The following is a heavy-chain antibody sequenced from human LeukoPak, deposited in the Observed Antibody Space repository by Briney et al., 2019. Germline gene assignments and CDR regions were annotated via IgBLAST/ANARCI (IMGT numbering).Heavy chain of an antibody. V-gene: IGHV4-59*08. J-gene: IGHJ4*02. D-gene: IGHD3-22*01. CDR1: SGSISSYY. Sequence: SETLSLTCTVSSGSISSYYWSWIRQPPGKGLEWIGYTFYSGSTNYNPSLKSRVTISVDTPKNQFSLKLSSVTAADTAVYYCASLPYYYDSSGYYFDYWGQGTLVTVSS. CDR2: TFYSGST. CDR3: ASLPYYYDSSGYYFDY.